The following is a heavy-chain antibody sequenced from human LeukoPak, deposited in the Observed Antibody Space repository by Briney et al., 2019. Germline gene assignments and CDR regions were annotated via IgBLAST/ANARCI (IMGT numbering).Heavy chain of an antibody. Sequence: GGSLRLSCAASGFTFSSYSMNWVRQAPGKGLEWVAVISYDGSNKYYADSVKGRFTISRDYSKNTLYLQMNSLRAEDTAVYYCARVIGYSYANGMDVWGQGTTVTVSS. CDR1: GFTFSSYS. V-gene: IGHV3-30*03. CDR3: ARVIGYSYANGMDV. CDR2: ISYDGSNK. J-gene: IGHJ6*02. D-gene: IGHD5-18*01.